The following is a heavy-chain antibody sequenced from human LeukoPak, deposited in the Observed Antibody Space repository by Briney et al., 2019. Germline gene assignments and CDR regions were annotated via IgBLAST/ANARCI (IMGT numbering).Heavy chain of an antibody. CDR2: INPNSGGT. CDR3: ASSTAGWFDP. V-gene: IGHV1-2*02. D-gene: IGHD4-17*01. Sequence: ASAKVSCKASGYTFTGYDMHWVRQAPGQGLEWMGWINPNSGGTNYAQKFQGRVTTTRDTSISTACMELSRLRSDDTAVYYCASSTAGWFDPWGQGTLVTVSS. CDR1: GYTFTGYD. J-gene: IGHJ5*02.